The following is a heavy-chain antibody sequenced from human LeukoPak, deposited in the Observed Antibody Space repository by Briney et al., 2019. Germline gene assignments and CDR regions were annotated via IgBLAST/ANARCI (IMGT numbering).Heavy chain of an antibody. D-gene: IGHD3-9*01. V-gene: IGHV3-48*01. J-gene: IGHJ4*02. Sequence: GGSLRLSCAASGFTFSSYSMNWVRQAPGKGLEWVSYISSSSSTIYYADSVKGRFTITRDNAKNSLYLQMNSLRAEDTAVYYCARDRYDILTGYYEFDYWGQGTLVTVSS. CDR2: ISSSSSTI. CDR3: ARDRYDILTGYYEFDY. CDR1: GFTFSSYS.